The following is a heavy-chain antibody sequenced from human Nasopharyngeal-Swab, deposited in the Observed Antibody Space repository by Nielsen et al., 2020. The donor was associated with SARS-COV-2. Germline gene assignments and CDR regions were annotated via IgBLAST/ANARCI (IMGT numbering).Heavy chain of an antibody. D-gene: IGHD3-10*01. V-gene: IGHV4-34*01. J-gene: IGHJ2*01. Sequence: SETLSLTCAVYGGSFSGYYWSWIRQPPGKGLEWIGEINHSGSTNYNPSLKSRVTISVDTSKNQFSLKLSSVTAAGTAAYYCARVPGFWYFDLWGRGTLVTVSS. CDR1: GGSFSGYY. CDR3: ARVPGFWYFDL. CDR2: INHSGST.